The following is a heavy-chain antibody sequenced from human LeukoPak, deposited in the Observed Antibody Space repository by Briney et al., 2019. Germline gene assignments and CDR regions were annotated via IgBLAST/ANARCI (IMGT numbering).Heavy chain of an antibody. CDR1: GLTFSTNS. J-gene: IGHJ4*02. CDR3: ARVGNTGDAVIIPAAMGFDN. Sequence: WGSLRLSCAAAGLTFSTNSMNWVRQAPGKGLEWVSYISFSSSTIFYADSVKGRFTISRDNAKNSLYLQMNSLRAEDTAVYFCARVGNTGDAVIIPAAMGFDNWGQGTVVTVSS. D-gene: IGHD2-2*01. V-gene: IGHV3-48*01. CDR2: ISFSSSTI.